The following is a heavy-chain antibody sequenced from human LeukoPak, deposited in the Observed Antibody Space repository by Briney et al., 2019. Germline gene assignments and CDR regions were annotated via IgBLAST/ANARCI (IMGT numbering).Heavy chain of an antibody. CDR2: IYYSGST. CDR1: GGSISSYY. CDR3: ASSGLQQPRRNYYYYYGMDV. V-gene: IGHV4-59*06. D-gene: IGHD4-11*01. Sequence: SETLSLTCTVSGGSISSYYWSWIRQPPGKGLEWIGYIYYSGSTYYNPSLKSRVTISVDTSKNQFSLKLSSVTAADTAVYYCASSGLQQPRRNYYYYYGMDVWGQGTTVTVSS. J-gene: IGHJ6*02.